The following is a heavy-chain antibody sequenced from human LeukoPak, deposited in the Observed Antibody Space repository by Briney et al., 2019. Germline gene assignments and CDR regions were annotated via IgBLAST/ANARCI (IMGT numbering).Heavy chain of an antibody. CDR2: INHSGST. J-gene: IGHJ4*02. Sequence: SETLSLTCTVSGGSISSGGYYWSWIRQHPGKGLEWIGEINHSGSTNYNPSLKSRVTISVDTSKNQFSLKLSSVTAADTAVYYCARVVPAAGADYWGQGTLVTVSS. V-gene: IGHV4-39*07. CDR1: GGSISSGGYY. CDR3: ARVVPAAGADY. D-gene: IGHD2-2*01.